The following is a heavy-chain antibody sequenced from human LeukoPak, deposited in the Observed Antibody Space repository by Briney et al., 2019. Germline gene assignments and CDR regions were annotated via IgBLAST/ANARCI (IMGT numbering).Heavy chain of an antibody. V-gene: IGHV3-23*01. D-gene: IGHD2-21*02. Sequence: GGSLRLSCAASGFTFSSFAMSWVRQAPGKGLEWVSSISSSGANTYYADSVKGRLTISRDNSKNTLYLQVSGLRAEDTAVYYCAKRDRPCSGDCSAPYYFDYWGQGTLVTVSS. CDR2: ISSSGANT. CDR1: GFTFSSFA. CDR3: AKRDRPCSGDCSAPYYFDY. J-gene: IGHJ4*02.